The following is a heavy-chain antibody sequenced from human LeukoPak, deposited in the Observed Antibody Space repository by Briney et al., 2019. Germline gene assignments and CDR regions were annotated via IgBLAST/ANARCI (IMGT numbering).Heavy chain of an antibody. D-gene: IGHD3-3*01. J-gene: IGHJ4*02. CDR2: IKQDGSEK. Sequence: PGGSLRLSCAASGLTVSSNYMSWVRQAPGKGLEWVANIKQDGSEKYYVDSVKGRFTISRDNAKNSLYLQMNSLRAEDTAVYYCARDQSDYDFWSGYYQYYFDYWGQGTLVTVSS. V-gene: IGHV3-7*01. CDR1: GLTVSSNY. CDR3: ARDQSDYDFWSGYYQYYFDY.